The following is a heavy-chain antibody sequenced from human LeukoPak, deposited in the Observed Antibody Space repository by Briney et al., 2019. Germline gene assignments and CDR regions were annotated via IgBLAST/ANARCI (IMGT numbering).Heavy chain of an antibody. Sequence: GASVKVSCKASGYTLTELSMHWVRQAPGKGLEWMGGFDPEDGETIYAQKFQGRVTMTEDTSTDTAYMELSSLRSEDTAVYYRATVGPDSSRNPYYYGMDVWGQGTTVTVSS. D-gene: IGHD6-13*01. J-gene: IGHJ6*02. CDR3: ATVGPDSSRNPYYYGMDV. V-gene: IGHV1-24*01. CDR1: GYTLTELS. CDR2: FDPEDGET.